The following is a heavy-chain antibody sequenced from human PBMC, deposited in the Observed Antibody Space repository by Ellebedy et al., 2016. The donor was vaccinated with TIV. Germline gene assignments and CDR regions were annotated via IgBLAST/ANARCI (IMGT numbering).Heavy chain of an antibody. V-gene: IGHV3-7*01. CDR3: AIPPGIVVY. D-gene: IGHD3-22*01. Sequence: PGGSLRLSCAASGFTFSSYWMSWVRQAPGKGLEWVANINKDGSEKYYVDSVKGRFTIFRDNAKNSLYLQMNSLRAEDTAVYYCAIPPGIVVYWGQGTLVTVSS. CDR2: INKDGSEK. CDR1: GFTFSSYW. J-gene: IGHJ4*02.